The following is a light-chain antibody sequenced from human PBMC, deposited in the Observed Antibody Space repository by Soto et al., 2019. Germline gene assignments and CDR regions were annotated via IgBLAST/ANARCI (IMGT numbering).Light chain of an antibody. CDR1: SSDVGGYNF. J-gene: IGLJ1*01. CDR3: CSYAGFSSCV. Sequence: QSVLTQPASVSGSAGQSITISCTGSSSDVGGYNFVSWYRQSPGEVPKLILYEGGKRPSGVSSRFSGSKSGNTASLTISGLQAEDEADYYCCSYAGFSSCVFGTGTKVTVL. CDR2: EGG. V-gene: IGLV2-23*01.